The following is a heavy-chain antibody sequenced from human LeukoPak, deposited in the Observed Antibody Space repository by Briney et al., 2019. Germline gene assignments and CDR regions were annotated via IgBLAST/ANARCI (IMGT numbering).Heavy chain of an antibody. Sequence: SETLSLTCTVSGGSISSYYWSWIRQPAGKGLEWIGRIYTSGSTNYNPSLKSRVTMSVDTSKNQFSLKLSSVTAADTAVYYCARDRDTYYYDSSGYELDYWGQGTLVTVSS. V-gene: IGHV4-4*07. CDR2: IYTSGST. J-gene: IGHJ4*02. CDR3: ARDRDTYYYDSSGYELDY. CDR1: GGSISSYY. D-gene: IGHD3-22*01.